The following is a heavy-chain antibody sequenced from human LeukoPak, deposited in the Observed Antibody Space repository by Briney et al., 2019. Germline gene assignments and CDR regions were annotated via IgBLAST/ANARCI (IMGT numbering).Heavy chain of an antibody. J-gene: IGHJ4*02. CDR1: GGSISSYY. Sequence: SETLSLTCTVSGGSISSYYWSWIRQPPGKGLEWIGYIYYSGSTNNNPSLKSRVTMSVDTSKNQFSLKLSSVTAADTAVYYCARGGYYGSGIYYNVDYWGQGTQVTVSS. V-gene: IGHV4-59*01. CDR3: ARGGYYGSGIYYNVDY. CDR2: IYYSGST. D-gene: IGHD3-10*01.